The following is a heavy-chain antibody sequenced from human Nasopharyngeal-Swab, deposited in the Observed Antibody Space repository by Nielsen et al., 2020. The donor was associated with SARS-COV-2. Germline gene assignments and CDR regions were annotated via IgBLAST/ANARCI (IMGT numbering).Heavy chain of an antibody. CDR2: ISYDGSNK. J-gene: IGHJ6*02. CDR3: AKTRPAFGVVINYYYYYGMDV. D-gene: IGHD3-3*01. V-gene: IGHV3-30-3*02. Sequence: GESLKISCAASGFTFSSYAMHWVRQAPGKGLEWVAVISYDGSNKYYADSVKGRFTISRDNSKNTLYLQMNSLRAEDTAVYYCAKTRPAFGVVINYYYYYGMDVWGQGTTVTVSS. CDR1: GFTFSSYA.